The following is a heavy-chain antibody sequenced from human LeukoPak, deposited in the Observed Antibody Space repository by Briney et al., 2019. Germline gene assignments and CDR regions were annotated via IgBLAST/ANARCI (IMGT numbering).Heavy chain of an antibody. D-gene: IGHD2-21*02. Sequence: GGSLRLSCAASGFTFSSYAMNWVRQAPGKGLEWVSAISGSGDSTYYADSVKGRFTISRDNSKNTLYLQMNSLRAEDTAVYYCARDVGVCGGDCYSDWYFDYWGQGTLVTVSS. CDR1: GFTFSSYA. J-gene: IGHJ4*02. V-gene: IGHV3-23*01. CDR2: ISGSGDST. CDR3: ARDVGVCGGDCYSDWYFDY.